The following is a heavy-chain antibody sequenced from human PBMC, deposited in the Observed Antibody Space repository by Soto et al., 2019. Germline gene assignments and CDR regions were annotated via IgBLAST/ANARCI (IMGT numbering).Heavy chain of an antibody. CDR3: ATQINGDLDF. D-gene: IGHD7-27*01. J-gene: IGHJ4*02. CDR1: GGTFSTSA. CDR2: IIPVFGTA. Sequence: QGQMVQSGAEVRKPGSSVKVSCKASGGTFSTSAMNWVRQAPGQGLEWMGRIIPVFGTATYAQSFQGRLTITAGGSMTTGYMEWSSLRSEDTAVYYCATQINGDLDFWGQGTLLIVSS. V-gene: IGHV1-69*15.